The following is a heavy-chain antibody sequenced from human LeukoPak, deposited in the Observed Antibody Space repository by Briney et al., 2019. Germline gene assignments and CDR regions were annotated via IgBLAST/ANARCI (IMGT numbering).Heavy chain of an antibody. CDR2: INHSGST. V-gene: IGHV4-34*01. Sequence: SETLSLTCAVYGGSFSGYYWSWIRQPPGKGLEWIGEINHSGSTNYNPSLKSRVTISVDTSKNQFSLKLSSVTAADTAVYYCARHPRKPYDFWSRNNWFDPWGQGTLVTVSS. CDR3: ARHPRKPYDFWSRNNWFDP. D-gene: IGHD3-3*01. J-gene: IGHJ5*02. CDR1: GGSFSGYY.